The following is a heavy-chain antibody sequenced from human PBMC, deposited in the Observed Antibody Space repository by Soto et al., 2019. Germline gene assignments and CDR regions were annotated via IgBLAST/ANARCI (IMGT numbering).Heavy chain of an antibody. V-gene: IGHV3-30*18. CDR2: ISFDGSEE. D-gene: IGHD6-6*01. CDR3: AKSPGGSRPQYNGMGV. CDR1: GSTVSDYG. Sequence: GGSLRLSCVGSGSTVSDYGVHWVRQAPGKGLEWVALISFDGSEEYYADSVRGRFTLSRDNSKDNIYLEMNGLRPEDSAVYYCAKSPGGSRPQYNGMGVWRRGNTVTVSS. J-gene: IGHJ6*02.